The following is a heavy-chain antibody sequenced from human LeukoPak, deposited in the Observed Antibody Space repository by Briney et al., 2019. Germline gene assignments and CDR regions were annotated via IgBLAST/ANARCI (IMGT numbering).Heavy chain of an antibody. CDR1: GGSFSSGDYY. J-gene: IGHJ3*02. D-gene: IGHD3-22*01. CDR2: IYYSGST. Sequence: PSETLSLTCTVSGGSFSSGDYYWSWIRQPPGKGLEWIGYIYYSGSTYYNPSLKSRVTISVDTSKNQFSLKLSSVTAADTAVYYCARELSSGYYLAFDTWGQGTMVTVSS. V-gene: IGHV4-30-4*08. CDR3: ARELSSGYYLAFDT.